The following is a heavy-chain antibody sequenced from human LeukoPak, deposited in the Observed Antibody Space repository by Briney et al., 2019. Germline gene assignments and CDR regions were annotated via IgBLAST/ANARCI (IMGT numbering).Heavy chain of an antibody. J-gene: IGHJ5*02. V-gene: IGHV4-61*01. D-gene: IGHD6-13*01. CDR3: ARDRAGMFWFDP. CDR2: IYYSGST. Sequence: PSETLSLTCTVSGYSISSGYYWSWIRQPPGKGLEWIGYIYYSGSTNYNPSLKSRVTISVDTSKNQFSLKLSSVTAADTAVYYCARDRAGMFWFDPWGQGTLVTVSS. CDR1: GYSISSGYY.